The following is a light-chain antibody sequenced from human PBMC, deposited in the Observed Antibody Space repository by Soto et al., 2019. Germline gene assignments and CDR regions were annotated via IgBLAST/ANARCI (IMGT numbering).Light chain of an antibody. CDR2: GAS. CDR1: QSVSSD. Sequence: IVMSQSPGTLSVSPGERATLSCRASQSVSSDLAWYHQKPGQAPRLLIYGASTRASGIPARFSGSGSGTEFTLTISSLQSEDFAVYYCQQYTNWPRTFGQGTKVDIK. J-gene: IGKJ1*01. V-gene: IGKV3-15*01. CDR3: QQYTNWPRT.